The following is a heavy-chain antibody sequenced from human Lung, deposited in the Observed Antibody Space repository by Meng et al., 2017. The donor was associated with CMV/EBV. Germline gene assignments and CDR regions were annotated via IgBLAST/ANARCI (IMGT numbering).Heavy chain of an antibody. V-gene: IGHV3-7*01. CDR1: GFIFSNYW. CDR2: IKEDGSEK. Sequence: VVSXRLXCAASGFIFSNYWMTWVRQAPGKWLEWVANIKEDGSEKSYVDSVKGRFTISRDNAKNSLSLEMNSLRAEDMAVYYCAREQGAMGGNYYYAMDVWXQGTXVTVSS. J-gene: IGHJ6*02. D-gene: IGHD3-10*01. CDR3: AREQGAMGGNYYYAMDV.